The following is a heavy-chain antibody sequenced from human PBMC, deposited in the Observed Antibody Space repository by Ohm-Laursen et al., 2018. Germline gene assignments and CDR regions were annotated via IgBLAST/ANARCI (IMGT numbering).Heavy chain of an antibody. CDR2: IWYDGSNK. Sequence: SLRLSCSASGFTFSSYGMHWVRQAPGKGLEWVAVIWYDGSNKYYADSVKGRFTISRDNSKNTLYLQMNSLRAEDTAVYYCARDEGPDDSSGNTLLLDYWGQGTLVTVSS. J-gene: IGHJ4*02. CDR3: ARDEGPDDSSGNTLLLDY. D-gene: IGHD3-22*01. V-gene: IGHV3-33*01. CDR1: GFTFSSYG.